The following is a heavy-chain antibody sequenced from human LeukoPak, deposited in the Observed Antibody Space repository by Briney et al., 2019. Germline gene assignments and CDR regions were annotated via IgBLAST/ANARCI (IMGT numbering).Heavy chain of an antibody. D-gene: IGHD6-19*01. V-gene: IGHV3-23*01. CDR2: INGGGGDT. CDR3: AKGSGWVYFDS. CDR1: GFTFSSYV. Sequence: GGSLRLSCVGSGFTFSSYVMSWVRQAPGEGLEWVSSINGGGGDTFYADSVKGRFTISRDNSKNNLYMQMNSLRDEDTAVYYCAKGSGWVYFDSWGQGTLVTVSS. J-gene: IGHJ4*02.